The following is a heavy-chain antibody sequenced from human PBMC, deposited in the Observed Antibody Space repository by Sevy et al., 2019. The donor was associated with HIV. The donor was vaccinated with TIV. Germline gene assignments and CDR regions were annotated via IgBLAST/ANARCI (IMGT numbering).Heavy chain of an antibody. CDR1: GFTFSSYW. V-gene: IGHV3-7*01. CDR3: AREGSGYSYGHDY. J-gene: IGHJ4*02. Sequence: GGSLRLSCAASGFTFSSYWMSWVRQAPGKGLEWVPNIKQDGSEKYYVDSVKGRFTISRDNAKNSLYLQMNSLRAEDTAVYDCAREGSGYSYGHDYWGQGTLVTVSS. D-gene: IGHD5-18*01. CDR2: IKQDGSEK.